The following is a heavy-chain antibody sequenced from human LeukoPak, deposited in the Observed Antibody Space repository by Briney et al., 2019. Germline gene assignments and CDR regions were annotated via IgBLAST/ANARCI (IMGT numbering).Heavy chain of an antibody. CDR2: INSDGSST. V-gene: IGHV3-74*01. CDR3: ARWAYGSGSPGFDP. Sequence: GGSPRLSCAASGFTFSSYWMHWVRQAPGKGLVWVSRINSDGSSTSYADSVKGRFTISRDNAKNTLYLQMNSLRAEDTAVYYCARWAYGSGSPGFDPWGQGTLVTVSS. CDR1: GFTFSSYW. D-gene: IGHD3-10*01. J-gene: IGHJ5*02.